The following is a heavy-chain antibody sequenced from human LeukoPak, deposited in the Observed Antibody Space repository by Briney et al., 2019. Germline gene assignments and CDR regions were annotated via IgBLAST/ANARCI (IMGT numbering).Heavy chain of an antibody. Sequence: GRSLRLSCAASGFTFSSYAMPWVRQAPGKGLEWEAVISYDGSNKYYADSVKGRFTISRDNSKNTLYQQMNSLRAEDTAVYYCARENNDYGDLNNFDYWGQGTLVTVSS. J-gene: IGHJ4*02. CDR1: GFTFSSYA. CDR3: ARENNDYGDLNNFDY. V-gene: IGHV3-30-3*01. D-gene: IGHD4-17*01. CDR2: ISYDGSNK.